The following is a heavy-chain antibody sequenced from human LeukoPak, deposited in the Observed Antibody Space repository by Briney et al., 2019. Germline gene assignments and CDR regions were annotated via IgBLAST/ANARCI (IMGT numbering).Heavy chain of an antibody. D-gene: IGHD3-9*01. J-gene: IGHJ6*02. V-gene: IGHV4-34*01. Sequence: PSETLSLTCAVYGGSFSGYYWSWIRQPPGKGLEWIGEINHSGSTNYNPSLKSRVTISVDTSKNQFSLQLNSVTPEDTAVYYCARDVLRYFDWLNSYYYYGMDVWGQGTTVTVSS. CDR3: ARDVLRYFDWLNSYYYYGMDV. CDR2: INHSGST. CDR1: GGSFSGYY.